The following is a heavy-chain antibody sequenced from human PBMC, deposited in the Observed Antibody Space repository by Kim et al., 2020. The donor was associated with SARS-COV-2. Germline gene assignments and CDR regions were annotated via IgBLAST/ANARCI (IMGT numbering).Heavy chain of an antibody. CDR3: ARDSHYGDYVGYYYYGMDV. D-gene: IGHD4-17*01. V-gene: IGHV3-11*06. Sequence: VRFTISRDNAKNSLYLQMNSLRAEDTAVYYCARDSHYGDYVGYYYYGMDVWGQGTTVTVSS. J-gene: IGHJ6*02.